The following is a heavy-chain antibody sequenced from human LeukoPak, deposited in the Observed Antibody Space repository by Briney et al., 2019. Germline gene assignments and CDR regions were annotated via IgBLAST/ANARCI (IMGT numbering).Heavy chain of an antibody. J-gene: IGHJ4*02. CDR3: ARLELWVDY. V-gene: IGHV4-39*01. CDR2: IYQSGST. D-gene: IGHD5-18*01. Sequence: SETLSLTCTVSGGSISSSSYYWGWIRQPPGKGLEWIGSIYQSGSTYYNPSLKSRVTISVDTSKNQFSLKLSSVTAADTAVYYCARLELWVDYWGQGTLVTVSS. CDR1: GGSISSSSYY.